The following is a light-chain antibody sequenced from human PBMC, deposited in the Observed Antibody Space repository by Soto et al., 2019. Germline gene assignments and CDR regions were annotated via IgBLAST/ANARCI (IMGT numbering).Light chain of an antibody. J-gene: IGLJ2*01. CDR2: LEGGGSY. CDR1: SGHSSNI. V-gene: IGLV4-60*02. Sequence: QPVLTQSSSASASLGSSVKLTCILNSGHSSNIIAWHQQQPGKAPRYLMNLEGGGSYNKGSGVPDRFSGSSSGADRYLTISNLQFEDEADYYCETWDTNTRVFGGGTKLTVL. CDR3: ETWDTNTRV.